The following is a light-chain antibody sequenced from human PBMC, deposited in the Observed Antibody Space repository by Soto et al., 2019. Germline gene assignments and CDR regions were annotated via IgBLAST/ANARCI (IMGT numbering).Light chain of an antibody. CDR2: ASN. J-gene: IGLJ3*02. CDR1: SSSIGAGYD. V-gene: IGLV1-40*01. CDR3: QSFDSSLTVWV. Sequence: QSVLTQPPSVSGAPGQRVTISCTGSSSSIGAGYDVQWYQQLPGTVPKLLIYASNNRPSGVPDRFSGSKSDTSASLAITGLQAEDEADYYCQSFDSSLTVWVFGGGTKLTVL.